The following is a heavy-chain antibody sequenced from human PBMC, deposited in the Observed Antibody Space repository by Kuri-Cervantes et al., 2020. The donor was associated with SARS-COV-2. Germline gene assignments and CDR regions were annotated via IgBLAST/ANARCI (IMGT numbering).Heavy chain of an antibody. CDR1: GGSISSSSYY. Sequence: GSLRLSCTVPGGSISSSSYYWGWIRQPPGKGLEWIGSIYHSGSTYYNPSLKSRVTISVDTSKNQFSLKLSSVTAADTAVYYCARRLKDGPPDYWGQGTLVTVSS. CDR2: IYHSGST. V-gene: IGHV4-39*07. J-gene: IGHJ4*02. CDR3: ARRLKDGPPDY.